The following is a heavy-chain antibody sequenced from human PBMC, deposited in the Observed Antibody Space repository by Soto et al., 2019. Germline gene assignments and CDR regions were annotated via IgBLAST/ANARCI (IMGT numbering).Heavy chain of an antibody. V-gene: IGHV3-23*01. CDR3: VKDPQQMIVYFYN. CDR1: EFTFSNYA. D-gene: IGHD6-13*01. Sequence: PGGSLRLSCAASEFTFSNYAMSWVRQAPGKGLEWVSSISDNGGTTYYADSVKGRFTISRDNSKNTLYLQMNSLRAEDTAVYYCVKDPQQMIVYFYNWGQGTQLTVSS. J-gene: IGHJ1*01. CDR2: ISDNGGTT.